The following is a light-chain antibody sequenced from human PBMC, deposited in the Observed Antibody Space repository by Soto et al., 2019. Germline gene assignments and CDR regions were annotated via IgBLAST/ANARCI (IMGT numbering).Light chain of an antibody. Sequence: QSVLTQPPSASGTPGQGVTISCSGSTSNIGSNYVYWYQQLPVTAPKLLIYRNNQRPSGVPDRFSGSKSGTSASLAISGLRSDDEADYVCATWDDSLNGFYVFGTGTKLTVL. CDR2: RNN. CDR3: ATWDDSLNGFYV. V-gene: IGLV1-47*01. CDR1: TSNIGSNY. J-gene: IGLJ1*01.